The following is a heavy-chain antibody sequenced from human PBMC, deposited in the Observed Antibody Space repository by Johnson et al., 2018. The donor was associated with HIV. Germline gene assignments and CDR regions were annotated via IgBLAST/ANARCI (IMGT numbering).Heavy chain of an antibody. V-gene: IGHV3-20*04. CDR1: GFTFSSYA. Sequence: VQLVESGGGVVQPGRSLRLSCAASGFTFSSYAMHWVRQAPGKGLEWVSGINWNGGTTGYADSMKGRFTISRDNAKNSLYLQMNSLRGEDTALYYWARRDSGSLSFDIWGQGTMVTVSS. CDR3: ARRDSGSLSFDI. J-gene: IGHJ3*02. D-gene: IGHD1-26*01. CDR2: INWNGGTT.